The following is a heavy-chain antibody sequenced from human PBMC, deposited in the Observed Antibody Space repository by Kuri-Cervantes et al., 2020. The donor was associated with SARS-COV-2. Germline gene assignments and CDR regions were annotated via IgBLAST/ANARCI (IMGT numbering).Heavy chain of an antibody. D-gene: IGHD3-3*01. CDR2: INHRGSA. Sequence: SETLSLTCAVYGESFSDYYWTWIRQPPGKGLEWIGEINHRGSADYNPSLKSRVTISVDTSKNQFSLKLSSVTAADTAVYYCARGPGGYYDFWSGYPNWFDPWGQGTLVTVSS. CDR1: GESFSDYY. CDR3: ARGPGGYYDFWSGYPNWFDP. J-gene: IGHJ5*02. V-gene: IGHV4-34*01.